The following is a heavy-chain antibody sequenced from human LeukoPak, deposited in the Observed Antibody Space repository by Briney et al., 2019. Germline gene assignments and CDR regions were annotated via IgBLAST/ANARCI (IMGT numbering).Heavy chain of an antibody. CDR1: GGSISSGDYP. J-gene: IGHJ4*02. D-gene: IGHD3-10*01. Sequence: SETLSLTCTVSGGSISSGDYPWSWIRQPPGKGLEWIGYIFHTGHTSYNPSLKSRVTISVDMSKNQLSLRLTSVTAADTAVYNCARGFYGAGSHFDFWGQGTLVTVSS. CDR3: ARGFYGAGSHFDF. V-gene: IGHV4-30-2*01. CDR2: IFHTGHT.